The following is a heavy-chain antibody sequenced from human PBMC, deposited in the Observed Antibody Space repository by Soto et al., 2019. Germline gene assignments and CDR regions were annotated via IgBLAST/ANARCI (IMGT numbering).Heavy chain of an antibody. Sequence: QITLKESGPTLVKPTQTLTLTCTFSGFSLSTSGVGVGWIRQPPGKALEWLALIYWDDDKRYSPSLKSRLTNTEDTSKNQVGLTMTNMDPVDTASYYGAHNDDGGNSDLFDPWGQGTLVTVSS. D-gene: IGHD4-17*01. CDR1: GFSLSTSGVG. V-gene: IGHV2-5*02. J-gene: IGHJ5*02. CDR3: AHNDDGGNSDLFDP. CDR2: IYWDDDK.